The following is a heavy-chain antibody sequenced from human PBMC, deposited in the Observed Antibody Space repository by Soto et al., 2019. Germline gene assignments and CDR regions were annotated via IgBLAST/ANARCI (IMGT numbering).Heavy chain of an antibody. J-gene: IGHJ5*02. CDR1: GYTFTSYA. D-gene: IGHD4-17*01. V-gene: IGHV1-3*01. Sequence: QVQLVQSGAEVKKPGASVKVSCKASGYTFTSYAMHWVRQAPGQRLEWMGWSNAGNGNTKYSQKFQGRVTITRDTAASTAYMELSSLRSEDTAVNYCARVVYGRNSVLYWFDPWGQGTLVTVSS. CDR2: SNAGNGNT. CDR3: ARVVYGRNSVLYWFDP.